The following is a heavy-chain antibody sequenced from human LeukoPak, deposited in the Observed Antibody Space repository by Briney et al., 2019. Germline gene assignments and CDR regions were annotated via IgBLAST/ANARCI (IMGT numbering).Heavy chain of an antibody. D-gene: IGHD3-10*01. CDR2: ISYDGSNK. J-gene: IGHJ6*02. CDR1: GFTFSSYS. Sequence: GGSLRLSCAASGFTFSSYSMNWVRQAPGKGLEWVAVISYDGSNKYYADSVKGRFTISRDNSKNTLYLQMNSLRAEDTAVYYCAKWDPGSYSMDVWGQGTTVTVSS. CDR3: AKWDPGSYSMDV. V-gene: IGHV3-30*18.